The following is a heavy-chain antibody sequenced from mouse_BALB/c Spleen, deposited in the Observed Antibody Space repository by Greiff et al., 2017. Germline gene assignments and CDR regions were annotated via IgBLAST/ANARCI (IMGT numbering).Heavy chain of an antibody. CDR1: GFTFSSYG. CDR2: INSNGGST. V-gene: IGHV5-6-3*01. J-gene: IGHJ2*01. CDR3: ARDGHYYGSSYYFDY. Sequence: EVNLVESGGGLVQPGGSLKLSCAASGFTFSSYGMSWVRQTPDKRLELVATINSNGGSTYYPDSVKGRFTISRDNAKNTLYLQMSSLKSEDTAMYYCARDGHYYGSSYYFDYWGQGTTLTVSS. D-gene: IGHD1-1*01.